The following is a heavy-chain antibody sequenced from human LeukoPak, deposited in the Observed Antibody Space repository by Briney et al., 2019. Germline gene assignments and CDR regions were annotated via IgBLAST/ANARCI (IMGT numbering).Heavy chain of an antibody. CDR3: IINFIGFGELSFDY. J-gene: IGHJ4*02. D-gene: IGHD3-10*01. Sequence: PGGSPRLSCAASGFTFSSYWMHWVRQAPGKGLVWVSGISASGDVTFHADPVKGRFTISRDNSKNTLYLQMTSLRAEDTAVYYCIINFIGFGELSFDYWGQGTLVTVSS. V-gene: IGHV3-23*01. CDR1: GFTFSSYW. CDR2: ISASGDVT.